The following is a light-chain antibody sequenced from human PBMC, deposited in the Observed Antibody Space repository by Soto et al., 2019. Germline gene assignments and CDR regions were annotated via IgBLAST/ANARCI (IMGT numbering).Light chain of an antibody. CDR3: QQRSNWPT. Sequence: EIVLTQSPATLSLSPGERATLSCRASQSVSSYLAWYQQKPGQAPRLLIYDASNRATVIPARFSGSGSGTEFTLTISSLEPEDFAVYYCQQRSNWPTFGPGTKVDIK. V-gene: IGKV3-11*01. J-gene: IGKJ3*01. CDR2: DAS. CDR1: QSVSSY.